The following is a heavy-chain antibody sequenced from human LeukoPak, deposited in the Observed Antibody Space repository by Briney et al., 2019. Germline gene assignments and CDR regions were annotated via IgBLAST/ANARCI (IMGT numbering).Heavy chain of an antibody. Sequence: GGSPRLSCAASGFTFSGSAMHWVRQASGKGLEWVGRIRSKANSYATAYAASVKGRFTISRDDSKNTAYLQMNSLKTEDTAVYYCTRPQPQYSSGWYSWGQGTLVTVSS. CDR2: IRSKANSYAT. CDR1: GFTFSGSA. D-gene: IGHD6-19*01. CDR3: TRPQPQYSSGWYS. J-gene: IGHJ4*02. V-gene: IGHV3-73*01.